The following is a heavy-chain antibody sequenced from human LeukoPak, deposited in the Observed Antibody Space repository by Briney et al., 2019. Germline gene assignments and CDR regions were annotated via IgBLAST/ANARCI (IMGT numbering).Heavy chain of an antibody. CDR3: ARNVVVVAATHYDYYYYGMDV. CDR1: GVSISSYY. Sequence: PSETLSLTCTVSGVSISSYYWSWVRQPPGKGLEWVGDIYYSGSTNYNPSLKSPVTISVDTSKNQFSLKLSSVTAPHTAVYYCARNVVVVAATHYDYYYYGMDVWGQGTTVTVSS. D-gene: IGHD2-15*01. J-gene: IGHJ6*02. V-gene: IGHV4-59*08. CDR2: IYYSGST.